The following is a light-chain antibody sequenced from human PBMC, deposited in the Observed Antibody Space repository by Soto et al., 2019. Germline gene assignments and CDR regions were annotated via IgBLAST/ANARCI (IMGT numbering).Light chain of an antibody. CDR1: QTIRTY. V-gene: IGKV1-39*01. CDR2: ADS. CDR3: QQSYSTPIT. J-gene: IGKJ5*01. Sequence: DIQMTQSPPSLSASVGDRVIITCRASQTIRTYLNWYQSRPGKAPELLISADSSFRSGVPSRFSGRGSGTNFTLTISGLQPEDFATYFCQQSYSTPITFGQGTRLEIK.